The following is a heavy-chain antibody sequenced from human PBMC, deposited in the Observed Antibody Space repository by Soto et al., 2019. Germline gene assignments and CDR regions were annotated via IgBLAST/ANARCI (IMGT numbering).Heavy chain of an antibody. CDR2: ISGSGGST. CDR3: AKWGVVITHGGSCFDY. CDR1: GFTFSSYA. D-gene: IGHD3-3*01. J-gene: IGHJ4*02. Sequence: PGGSLRLSCAASGFTFSSYAMSWVRQAPGKGLEWVSAISGSGGSTYYADSVKGRFTISRDNSKNTLYLQMNSLRAEDTAVYYCAKWGVVITHGGSCFDYWGQGTLVTVSS. V-gene: IGHV3-23*01.